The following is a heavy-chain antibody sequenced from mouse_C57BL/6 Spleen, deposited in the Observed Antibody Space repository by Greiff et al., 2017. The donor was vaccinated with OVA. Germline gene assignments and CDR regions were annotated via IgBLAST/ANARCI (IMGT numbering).Heavy chain of an antibody. V-gene: IGHV5-6*01. CDR1: GFTFSSYG. D-gene: IGHD3-2*02. CDR2: ISSGGSYT. Sequence: EVHLVESGGDLVKPGGSLKLSCAASGFTFSSYGMSWVRQTPDKRLEWVATISSGGSYTYYPDSVKGRFTISRDNAKNTLYLQMSSLKSEDTAMYYCARHEDSSGYGFAYWGQGTLVTVSA. CDR3: ARHEDSSGYGFAY. J-gene: IGHJ3*01.